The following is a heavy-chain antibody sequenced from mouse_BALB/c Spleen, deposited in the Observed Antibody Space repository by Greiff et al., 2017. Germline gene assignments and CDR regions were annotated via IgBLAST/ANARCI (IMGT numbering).Heavy chain of an antibody. V-gene: IGHV5-6*02. CDR2: ISSGGSYT. J-gene: IGHJ4*01. Sequence: DVKLQESGGDLVKPGGSLKLSCAASGFTFSSYGMSWVRQTPDKRLEWVATISSGGSYTYYPDSVKGRFTISRDNAKNTLYLQMSSLKSEDTAMYYCARLDGYYEDYYAMDYWGQGTSVTVSS. CDR3: ARLDGYYEDYYAMDY. D-gene: IGHD2-3*01. CDR1: GFTFSSYG.